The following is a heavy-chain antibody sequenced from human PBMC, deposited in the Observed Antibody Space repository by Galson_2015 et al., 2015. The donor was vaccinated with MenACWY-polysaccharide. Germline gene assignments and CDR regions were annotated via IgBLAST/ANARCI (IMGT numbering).Heavy chain of an antibody. Sequence: SLRLSCAASGFTFSSYGMHWVRQAPGKGLEWVAVIWYDGSNKYYADSVKGRFTISRDNSKNTLYLQMNSLRAEDTAVYYCARGDSSGYYFVSYYYGMDVWAKGPRSPSP. D-gene: IGHD3-22*01. CDR3: ARGDSSGYYFVSYYYGMDV. J-gene: IGHJ6*02. CDR1: GFTFSSYG. CDR2: IWYDGSNK. V-gene: IGHV3-33*01.